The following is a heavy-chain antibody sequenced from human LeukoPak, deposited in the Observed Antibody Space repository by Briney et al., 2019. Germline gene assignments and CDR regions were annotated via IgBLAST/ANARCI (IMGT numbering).Heavy chain of an antibody. J-gene: IGHJ4*02. CDR2: ISSSSSYI. Sequence: GGSLRLSCAASGFTFSSYSMNWVRQAPGKGLEWVSSISSSSSYIYYADSVKGRFTISRDNAKNTLFLHMSSLRAEDTAIYYCARDLRGIGDETAFWGQGTLVTVSS. D-gene: IGHD3-16*01. V-gene: IGHV3-21*01. CDR1: GFTFSSYS. CDR3: ARDLRGIGDETAF.